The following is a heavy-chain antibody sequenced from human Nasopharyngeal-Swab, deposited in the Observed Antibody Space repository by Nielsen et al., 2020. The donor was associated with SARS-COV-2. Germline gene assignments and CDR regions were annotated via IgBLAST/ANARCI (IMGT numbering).Heavy chain of an antibody. V-gene: IGHV3-21*01. Sequence: GASLKISCAASGFTFNNYNFNWVRQAPGKGLEWVSSISSSSSYIYYADSVKGRFTISRDNAKNSLYLQMNSLRAEDTAVHYCARDGLDYDFWSAYFMDVWGQGTTVTVSS. CDR1: GFTFNNYN. CDR2: ISSSSSYI. J-gene: IGHJ6*02. CDR3: ARDGLDYDFWSAYFMDV. D-gene: IGHD3-3*01.